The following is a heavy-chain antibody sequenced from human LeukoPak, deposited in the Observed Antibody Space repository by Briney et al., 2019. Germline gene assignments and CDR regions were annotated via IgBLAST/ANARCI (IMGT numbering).Heavy chain of an antibody. CDR2: ISAYNAHT. CDR1: GYTFTSYG. Sequence: ASVKVSCKASGYTFTSYGISWVRQAPGQGLEWMVWISAYNAHTNYAQNLQARVTMTTDTSASTAYMELRILRSDDTAVYYCARGGRWELPRPYAFDIWGQGTMVTVSS. J-gene: IGHJ3*02. V-gene: IGHV1-18*01. CDR3: ARGGRWELPRPYAFDI. D-gene: IGHD1-26*01.